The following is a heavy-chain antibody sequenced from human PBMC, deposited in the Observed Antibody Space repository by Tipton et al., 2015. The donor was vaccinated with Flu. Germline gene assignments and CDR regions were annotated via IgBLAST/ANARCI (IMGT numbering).Heavy chain of an antibody. J-gene: IGHJ4*02. CDR3: ARDRGWNSPFDY. Sequence: SLRLSCAASGFTFSSYSMNWVRQAPGKGLEWVSSISSSSSYIYYADSVKGRFTISRDNAKNSLYLQMNSLRAEDTAVYYCARDRGWNSPFDYWGQGTLVTVSS. V-gene: IGHV3-21*01. CDR2: ISSSSSYI. D-gene: IGHD1-7*01. CDR1: GFTFSSYS.